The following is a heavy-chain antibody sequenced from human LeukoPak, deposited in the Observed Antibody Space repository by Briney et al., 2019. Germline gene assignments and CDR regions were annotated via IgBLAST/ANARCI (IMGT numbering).Heavy chain of an antibody. CDR3: AKGGSGTYLSDY. Sequence: PGGSLRLSCAASGFTLSTYAMNWVRQAPGKGLESVSGISGSGGSTYYADSVKGRFTISRDNSKDTLYLQMDSLRVEDTAVYYCAKGGSGTYLSDYWGQGTLVAVSS. CDR2: ISGSGGST. J-gene: IGHJ4*02. D-gene: IGHD1-26*01. V-gene: IGHV3-23*01. CDR1: GFTLSTYA.